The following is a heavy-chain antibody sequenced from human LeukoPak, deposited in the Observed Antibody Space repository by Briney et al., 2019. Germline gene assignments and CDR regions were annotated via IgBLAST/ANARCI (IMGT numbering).Heavy chain of an antibody. Sequence: ASVKVSCKASGYTFTGYYMHWVRQAPGQGLEWMGRINPNSGGTNYAQKFQGRVTMTRDTSISTAYMELSRLRSDDTAVYYCARDFWAARPEYHFDYWGQGTLVTVSS. J-gene: IGHJ4*02. CDR3: ARDFWAARPEYHFDY. CDR2: INPNSGGT. V-gene: IGHV1-2*06. D-gene: IGHD6-6*01. CDR1: GYTFTGYY.